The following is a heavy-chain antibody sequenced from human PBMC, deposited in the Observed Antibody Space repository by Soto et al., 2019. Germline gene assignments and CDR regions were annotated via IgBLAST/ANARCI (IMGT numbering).Heavy chain of an antibody. V-gene: IGHV4-38-2*01. CDR3: ARAPGDLVCYFDY. Sequence: KASETLSLTCAVSGYSISSGYYWGWIRQPPGKGLEWIGSIYHSGSTYYNPSLKSRVIVSVDTSKNQFSLKLSSVTAADTAVYHCARAPGDLVCYFDYWGQGTLVTVS. CDR2: IYHSGST. D-gene: IGHD7-27*01. CDR1: GYSISSGYY. J-gene: IGHJ4*02.